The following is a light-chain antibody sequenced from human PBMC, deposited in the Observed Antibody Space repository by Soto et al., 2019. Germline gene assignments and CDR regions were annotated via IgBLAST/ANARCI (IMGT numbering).Light chain of an antibody. CDR3: CSYAGSYTSL. CDR2: DVS. V-gene: IGLV2-11*01. J-gene: IGLJ2*01. CDR1: SSDVGSYNY. Sequence: QSALTQPRSVSGSPGQSVTISCTGTSSDVGSYNYVSWYQQYPGKAPKLMIYDVSMRPSGVPDRFSGSKSGNTASLTISGLQAEDEADYYCCSYAGSYTSLFGGGTKLTVL.